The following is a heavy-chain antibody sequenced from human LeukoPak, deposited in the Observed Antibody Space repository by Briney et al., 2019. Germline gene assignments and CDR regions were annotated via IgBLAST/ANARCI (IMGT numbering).Heavy chain of an antibody. J-gene: IGHJ4*02. CDR1: GFTFSTYE. V-gene: IGHV3-48*03. CDR3: ARALIGTGSFGY. Sequence: GGSLRLSCAASGFTFSTYEMNWVRQAPGKGLEWISYISSSGVTIYYADSVKGRFTISRDNAKNSLYLQMNSLRDEDTAVYYCARALIGTGSFGYWGQGTLVTVSS. CDR2: ISSSGVTI. D-gene: IGHD1-20*01.